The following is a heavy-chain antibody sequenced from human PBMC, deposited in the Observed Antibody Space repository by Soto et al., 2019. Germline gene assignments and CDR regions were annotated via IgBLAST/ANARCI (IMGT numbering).Heavy chain of an antibody. V-gene: IGHV1-2*02. CDR3: ARPPGYISDWYYFDL. CDR1: GYTIIPYS. Sequence: GAPAKVPCKASGYTIIPYSRHWFLQAPVHFSEWMGRISPKSGGSNYAQKFQGRVSMTWDTSLKTAYLELSSLMSEDTAVYYCARPPGYISDWYYFDLWGQGTQVTVSS. CDR2: ISPKSGGS. J-gene: IGHJ4*02. D-gene: IGHD3-9*01.